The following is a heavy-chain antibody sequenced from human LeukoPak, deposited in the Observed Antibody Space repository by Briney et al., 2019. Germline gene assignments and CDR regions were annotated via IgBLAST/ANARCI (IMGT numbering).Heavy chain of an antibody. CDR2: ISSSSGYI. Sequence: PGGSLRLSCAASGFIFNNYVMNWVRQAPGKGLEWVSSISSSSGYIYYADSVKGRFTISRDNAKNSLYLQMNSLRADDTAVYYCARDLGSIAAVGEDYYYYGMDVWGQGTTVTVSS. CDR1: GFIFNNYV. CDR3: ARDLGSIAAVGEDYYYYGMDV. J-gene: IGHJ6*02. D-gene: IGHD6-13*01. V-gene: IGHV3-21*01.